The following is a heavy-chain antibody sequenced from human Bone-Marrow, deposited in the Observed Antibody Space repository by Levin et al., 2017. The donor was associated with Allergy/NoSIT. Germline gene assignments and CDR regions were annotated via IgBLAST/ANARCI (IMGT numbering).Heavy chain of an antibody. Sequence: PGESLKISCAASGFTFDDYAMHWVRQTPGRGLEWVSGISWNSGKIGYGDSMKGRFTISRDSAKSSLYLQMNSLRVEDTALYYCAKTRGFSFGIDAFDMWGQGTMVTVSS. CDR2: ISWNSGKI. CDR1: GFTFDDYA. CDR3: AKTRGFSFGIDAFDM. D-gene: IGHD5-12*01. J-gene: IGHJ3*02. V-gene: IGHV3-9*01.